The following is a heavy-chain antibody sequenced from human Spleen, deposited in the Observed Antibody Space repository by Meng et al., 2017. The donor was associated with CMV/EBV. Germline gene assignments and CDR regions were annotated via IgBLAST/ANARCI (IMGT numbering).Heavy chain of an antibody. CDR2: IHDSSTT. J-gene: IGHJ2*01. Sequence: SGGSISSGDYYWSWIRRPPGKGLEWIGYIHDSSTTYYTPSSKTRVTISLDTSKNQFSLKLSSVTAAGTAVYYCARNYVGPSTRYVDLWGRGTLVTVSS. CDR1: GGSISSGDYY. D-gene: IGHD1-26*01. V-gene: IGHV4-30-4*08. CDR3: ARNYVGPSTRYVDL.